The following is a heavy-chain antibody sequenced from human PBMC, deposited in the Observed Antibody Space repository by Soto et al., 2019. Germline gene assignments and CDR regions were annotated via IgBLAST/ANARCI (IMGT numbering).Heavy chain of an antibody. CDR1: GFTFSGYW. V-gene: IGHV3-74*01. CDR2: INGDGSTT. Sequence: EAQLVESGGGLVQPGGSLRLSCAASGFTFSGYWMHWVRQAPERGLVWVSRINGDGSTTSYADSVKGRFTISRDNAKNTLYLQMNSLRAEDTAVYSCVSSREGYNLVADYWGQGTLVTVSS. J-gene: IGHJ4*02. CDR3: VSSREGYNLVADY. D-gene: IGHD2-2*01.